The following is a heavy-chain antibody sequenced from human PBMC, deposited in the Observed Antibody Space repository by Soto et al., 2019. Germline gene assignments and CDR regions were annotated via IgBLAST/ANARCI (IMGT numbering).Heavy chain of an antibody. CDR3: ARIGTTGAYYYGMDV. D-gene: IGHD1-1*01. V-gene: IGHV2-70*11. CDR2: IDWDDDK. CDR1: GFSLSTSGMC. Sequence: GSGPTLVNPTQTLTLTCTFSGFSLSTSGMCVSWIRQPPGKALEWLARIDWDDDKYYSTSLKTRLTISKDTSKNQVVLTMTNMDPVDTATYYCARIGTTGAYYYGMDVWGQGTKVTGSS. J-gene: IGHJ6*02.